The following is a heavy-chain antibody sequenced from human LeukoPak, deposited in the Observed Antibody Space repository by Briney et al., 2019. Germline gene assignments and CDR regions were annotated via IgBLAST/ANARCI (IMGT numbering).Heavy chain of an antibody. CDR3: ARNLGRGNTPLDY. Sequence: PGRSLRLSCAASGFTFSGYGMHWVRQAPLKGLEWVAVIWDDGSKKYSSDSVKGRFTISRDNSKNTVYLQMNSLRAEDTALYYCARNLGRGNTPLDYWGQGTLVTVSS. J-gene: IGHJ4*02. V-gene: IGHV3-33*01. CDR1: GFTFSGYG. CDR2: IWDDGSKK. D-gene: IGHD3-16*01.